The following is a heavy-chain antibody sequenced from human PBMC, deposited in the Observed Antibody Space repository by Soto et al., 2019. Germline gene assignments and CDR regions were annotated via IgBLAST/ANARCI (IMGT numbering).Heavy chain of an antibody. Sequence: SETLSLTCTVSGGSISSYYWSWIRQPAGKGLEWIGRIYTSGSTNYNPSLESRVTMSVDTSKNQFSLKLSSVTAADTAVYYCARAQVLSGNFGRPDHRNGVDIWGEGTTVTVSS. D-gene: IGHD3-3*01. CDR2: IYTSGST. CDR3: ARAQVLSGNFGRPDHRNGVDI. V-gene: IGHV4-4*07. CDR1: GGSISSYY. J-gene: IGHJ6*04.